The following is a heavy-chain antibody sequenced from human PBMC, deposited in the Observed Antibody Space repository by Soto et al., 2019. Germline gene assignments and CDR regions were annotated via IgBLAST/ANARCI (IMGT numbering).Heavy chain of an antibody. CDR3: TTDPWLGRSFDY. D-gene: IGHD6-19*01. V-gene: IGHV4-30-4*01. Sequence: SETLSLTCTVSGGSLSSGDYYWSWIRQPPGKGLEWIGYIYYSGTTDYPAPVKGRFTISRDDSKNTLFLQINSLKTEDTAVYYCTTDPWLGRSFDYWGEGTLDPVSS. CDR1: GGSLSSGDYY. CDR2: IYYSGTT. J-gene: IGHJ4*02.